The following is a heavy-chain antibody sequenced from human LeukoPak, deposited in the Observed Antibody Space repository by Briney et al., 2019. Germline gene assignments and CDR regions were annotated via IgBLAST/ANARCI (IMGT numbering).Heavy chain of an antibody. D-gene: IGHD3-9*01. V-gene: IGHV4-59*11. CDR2: FCSTVST. CDR3: ARVGPYYDILNGYSRFDY. Sequence: WETLSLTCTVSGASISGHYWSWVRQPPGKGLELIGYFCSTVSTNYNPSLKSRVTISVDTSKNQFSLKVDSVTAADTAVYYCARVGPYYDILNGYSRFDYWGQGTLVTVSP. CDR1: GASISGHY. J-gene: IGHJ4*02.